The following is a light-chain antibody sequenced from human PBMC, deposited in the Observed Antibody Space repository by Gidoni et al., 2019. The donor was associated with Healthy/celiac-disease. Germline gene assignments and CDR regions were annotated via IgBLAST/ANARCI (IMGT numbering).Light chain of an antibody. CDR1: KSGDKY. CDR3: QAWDSSTPVV. J-gene: IGLJ2*01. CDR2: QDS. V-gene: IGLV3-1*01. Sequence: SYELTQPPSVSVSPGQTASITCSGDKSGDKYACWYQQKPGQSPVLVIYQDSKRPSGIPERFSGSNSGNTATLTISGTQAMDEADYYCQAWDSSTPVVFGGGTKLTVL.